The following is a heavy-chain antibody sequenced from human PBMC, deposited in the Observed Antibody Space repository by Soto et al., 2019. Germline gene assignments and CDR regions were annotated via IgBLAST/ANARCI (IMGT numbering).Heavy chain of an antibody. CDR1: GFTFSNAW. J-gene: IGHJ3*02. CDR3: TTDSYDYGDYVYAFDI. V-gene: IGHV3-15*07. CDR2: IKSKTDGGTT. Sequence: PGGSLRLSCAASGFTFSNAWMNWVRQAPGKGLEWVGRIKSKTDGGTTDYAAPVKGRFTISRDDSKNTLYLQMNSLKTEDTAVYYCTTDSYDYGDYVYAFDIWGQGTMVTVSS. D-gene: IGHD4-17*01.